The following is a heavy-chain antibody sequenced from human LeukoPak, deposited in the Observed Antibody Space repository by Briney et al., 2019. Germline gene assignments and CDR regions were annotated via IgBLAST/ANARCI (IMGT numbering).Heavy chain of an antibody. V-gene: IGHV3-30*02. J-gene: IGHJ4*02. Sequence: PGGSLRLSCAASGFTFSSYGMHWVRQAPGKGLEWVAFIRYDGSNKYYADSVKGRFTISRDYSKNTLYLQMNSLRAEDTAVYYCANAGSSGYPSDYWGQGTLVTVSS. CDR3: ANAGSSGYPSDY. D-gene: IGHD3-22*01. CDR2: IRYDGSNK. CDR1: GFTFSSYG.